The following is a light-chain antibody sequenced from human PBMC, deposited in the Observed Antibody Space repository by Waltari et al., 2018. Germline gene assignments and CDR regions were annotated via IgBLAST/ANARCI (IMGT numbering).Light chain of an antibody. CDR1: QSVNSNY. CDR3: QQYGSSPPWT. V-gene: IGKV3D-20*01. J-gene: IGKJ1*01. Sequence: EIVLTQSPATLSLSPGERATLSCGASQSVNSNYLAWYQQKPGLAPRLLIYDASSRATGIPDRFTGSGSGTDFTLTISRLEPEDFAVDYCQQYGSSPPWTFGQGTKVEIK. CDR2: DAS.